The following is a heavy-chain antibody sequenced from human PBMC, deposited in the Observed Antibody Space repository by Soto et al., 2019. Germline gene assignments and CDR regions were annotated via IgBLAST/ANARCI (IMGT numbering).Heavy chain of an antibody. CDR1: GFSFSYFA. D-gene: IGHD6-19*01. Sequence: EVQLLESGGSLVHPGGSLRLSCAASGFSFSYFAMSWVRQAPGKGLEWVAAISGSGGNTYYADSVKGRFTISRDKSKNTLFLQMNSLRDEDTAVYYCAKDRGGSGWSTLDHWGQGTLVTVSS. V-gene: IGHV3-23*01. J-gene: IGHJ4*02. CDR2: ISGSGGNT. CDR3: AKDRGGSGWSTLDH.